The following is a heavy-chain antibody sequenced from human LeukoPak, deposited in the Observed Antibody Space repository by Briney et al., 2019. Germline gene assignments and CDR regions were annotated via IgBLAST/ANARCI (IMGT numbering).Heavy chain of an antibody. Sequence: ASVKVSCKASGNTFTTYGISWVRQAPGQGLEWMGWIYVGNGNTKYSQKFQGSITITRDTSASTAYMELSSLRSEDTAVYYCARAPMGWGYYFDYWGQGTLVTVSS. CDR3: ARAPMGWGYYFDY. J-gene: IGHJ4*02. V-gene: IGHV1-3*01. CDR1: GNTFTTYG. CDR2: IYVGNGNT. D-gene: IGHD1-26*01.